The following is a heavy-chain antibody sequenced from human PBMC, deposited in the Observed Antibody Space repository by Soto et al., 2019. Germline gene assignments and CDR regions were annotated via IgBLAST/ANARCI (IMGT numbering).Heavy chain of an antibody. V-gene: IGHV1-18*04. CDR2: ISAYNGNT. CDR3: ARVTYYYDSSGYSHIFDY. D-gene: IGHD3-22*01. Sequence: ASVKVSCKASGYTFTSYGISWVRQAPGQGLEWMGWISAYNGNTNYAQKLQGRVTMTTDTSTSTAYMELRSLRSDDTAVYYCARVTYYYDSSGYSHIFDYWGQGNLVTVSS. J-gene: IGHJ4*02. CDR1: GYTFTSYG.